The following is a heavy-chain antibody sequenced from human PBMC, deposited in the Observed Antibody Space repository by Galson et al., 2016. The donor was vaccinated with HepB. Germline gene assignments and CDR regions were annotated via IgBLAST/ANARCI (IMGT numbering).Heavy chain of an antibody. Sequence: ETLSLTCTVSGGSIIRYYWSWIRQPPGKGLEWIGSISYIGGSTYYDPSPKSRLTISLHTSKNQFSLMLTSVTAADTAVYYCARVGVAAAYDYWGQGTLVTVSS. CDR1: GGSIIRYY. J-gene: IGHJ4*02. V-gene: IGHV4-59*01. CDR3: ARVGVAAAYDY. CDR2: ISYIGGST. D-gene: IGHD6-13*01.